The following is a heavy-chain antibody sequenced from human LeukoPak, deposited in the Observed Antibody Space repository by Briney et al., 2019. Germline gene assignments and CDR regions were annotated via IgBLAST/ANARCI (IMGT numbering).Heavy chain of an antibody. CDR3: ARVVGDIVVVPAAHDNWFDP. CDR1: GGSFSGYY. CDR2: INHSGST. Sequence: PSETLSLTCAVYGGSFSGYYWSWIRQPPGKGLEWIGEINHSGSTNYNPSLKSRVTISVDTSKNQFSLKLSSVTAADTAVYYCARVVGDIVVVPAAHDNWFDPWGQGTLVTVSS. D-gene: IGHD2-2*01. J-gene: IGHJ5*02. V-gene: IGHV4-34*01.